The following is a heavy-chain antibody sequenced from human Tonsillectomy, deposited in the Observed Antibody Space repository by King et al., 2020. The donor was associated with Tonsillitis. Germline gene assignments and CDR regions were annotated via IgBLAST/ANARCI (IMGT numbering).Heavy chain of an antibody. V-gene: IGHV3-23*04. CDR3: AKDPTYYKTTYYFDY. D-gene: IGHD3-10*01. CDR2: ISGGGGST. J-gene: IGHJ4*02. Sequence: VQLVESGGGLVQPGGSLRVSCAASGFTFSSYAMSWVRQAPGKGLEWVSLISGGGGSTYYADSVKGRFTISRDNSKNTLYRQMNSLRVEDTGVYYCAKDPTYYKTTYYFDYWGQGTLVTVSS. CDR1: GFTFSSYA.